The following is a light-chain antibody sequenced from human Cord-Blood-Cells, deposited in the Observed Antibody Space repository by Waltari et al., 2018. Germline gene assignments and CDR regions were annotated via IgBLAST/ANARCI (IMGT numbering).Light chain of an antibody. CDR3: QQYYSYPFT. J-gene: IGKJ3*01. Sequence: AIRMTQSPSSFSASTGDGVTITCRASQGISSYLAWYQQKPGKAPKILIYAASTLQSGVPSRFSGSGSGTDFTLTISCLQSEDFATYYCQQYYSYPFTFGPGTKVDIK. CDR2: AAS. CDR1: QGISSY. V-gene: IGKV1-8*01.